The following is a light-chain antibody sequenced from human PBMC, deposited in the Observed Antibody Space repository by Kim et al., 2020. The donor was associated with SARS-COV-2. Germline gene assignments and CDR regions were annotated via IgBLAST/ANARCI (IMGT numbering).Light chain of an antibody. CDR2: EVT. CDR1: SSDVGGTNY. J-gene: IGLJ3*02. CDR3: SSYAGSDNLV. V-gene: IGLV2-8*01. Sequence: GQSGSNSCTGTSSDVGGTNYVAWYQQKPGKAPKRMIYEVTKRPSGVPDRFSGSKSGNTASLTVSGLQAEEEADYYCSSYAGSDNLVFGGGTQLTVL.